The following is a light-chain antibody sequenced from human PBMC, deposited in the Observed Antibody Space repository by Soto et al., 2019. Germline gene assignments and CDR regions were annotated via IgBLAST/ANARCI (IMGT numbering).Light chain of an antibody. Sequence: IVLTQSPGTLSLSPGERATLSCRASESVSSDSLAWYQQKSGQPPRLVLSGASNRATGIPDRFSGSGSGTDFILTIRGLEPEDFAVYYCQQFGSSPYAFGQGTKLEIK. CDR1: ESVSSDS. CDR3: QQFGSSPYA. V-gene: IGKV3-20*01. CDR2: GAS. J-gene: IGKJ2*01.